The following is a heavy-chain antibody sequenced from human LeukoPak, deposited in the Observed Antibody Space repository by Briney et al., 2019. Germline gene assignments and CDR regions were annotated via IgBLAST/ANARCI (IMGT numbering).Heavy chain of an antibody. J-gene: IGHJ4*02. V-gene: IGHV1-24*01. Sequence: GASVKVSCKVSGYTLTELSMHWVRQAPGKGLEWMGGFDPEDGETIYAQKFQGRVTITADKSTSTAYMELSSLRSEDTAVYYCARSRGYSGYDSDYWGQGTLVTVSS. D-gene: IGHD5-12*01. CDR1: GYTLTELS. CDR3: ARSRGYSGYDSDY. CDR2: FDPEDGET.